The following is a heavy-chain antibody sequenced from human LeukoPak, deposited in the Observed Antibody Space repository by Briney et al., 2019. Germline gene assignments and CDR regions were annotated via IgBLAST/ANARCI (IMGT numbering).Heavy chain of an antibody. CDR3: TTPTDLAY. J-gene: IGHJ4*02. CDR2: IKGKPDGATI. CDR1: GFNFTNAW. Sequence: GGSLRLSCAAAGFNFTNAWMSWVRQAPGKGLEWVGRIKGKPDGATIAYAAPVKGRFTISRGDSRSSLYLQMNSLKTEDTAVYYCTTPTDLAYWGQGALVTVSS. V-gene: IGHV3-15*01.